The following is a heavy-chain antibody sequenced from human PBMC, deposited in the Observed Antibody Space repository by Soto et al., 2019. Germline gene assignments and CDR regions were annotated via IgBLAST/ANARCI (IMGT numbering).Heavy chain of an antibody. CDR2: INSDGSST. CDR3: ARVNSGGYYYYYYYGMDV. V-gene: IGHV3-74*01. CDR1: GCTFSSYW. J-gene: IGHJ6*02. Sequence: GGSLRLSCAASGCTFSSYWMHWVRQAPGKGLVWVSRINSDGSSTSYAESVKGRFTISRDNAKNKLYLQMNSVRAEDTAVYYCARVNSGGYYYYYYYGMDVWGQGTTVTVSS. D-gene: IGHD1-26*01.